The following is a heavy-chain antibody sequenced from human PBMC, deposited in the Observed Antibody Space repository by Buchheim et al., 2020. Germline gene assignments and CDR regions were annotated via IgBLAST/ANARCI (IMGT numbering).Heavy chain of an antibody. D-gene: IGHD4-17*01. CDR3: ARARGRYGDYYYYYGMDV. Sequence: QVQLVESGGGVVQPGRSLRLSCAASGFTFSSYAMHWVRQAPGKGLEWVAVISYDGSNKYYADSVKGRFTISRDNSKNTLYLQMNSLRAEDTAVYYCARARGRYGDYYYYYGMDVWGQGTT. CDR1: GFTFSSYA. CDR2: ISYDGSNK. J-gene: IGHJ6*02. V-gene: IGHV3-30-3*01.